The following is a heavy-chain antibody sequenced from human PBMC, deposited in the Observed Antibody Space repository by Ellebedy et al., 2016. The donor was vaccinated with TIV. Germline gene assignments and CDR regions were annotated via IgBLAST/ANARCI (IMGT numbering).Heavy chain of an antibody. Sequence: AASVKVSCKASGYTFTGYYMHWVRQAPGQGLEWMGGFDPEDGETIYAQKFQGRVTMTEDTSTDTAYMELSSLRSEDTAVYYCRWELRGIDYWGQGTLVTVSS. CDR1: GYTFTGYY. D-gene: IGHD1-26*01. J-gene: IGHJ4*02. CDR2: FDPEDGET. V-gene: IGHV1-24*01. CDR3: RWELRGIDY.